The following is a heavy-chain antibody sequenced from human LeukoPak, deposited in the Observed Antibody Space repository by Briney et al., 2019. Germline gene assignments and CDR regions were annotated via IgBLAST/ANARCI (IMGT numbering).Heavy chain of an antibody. V-gene: IGHV3-7*01. Sequence: QPGGSLRLSCAASGFTFSSYWMSWVRQAPGKGLEWVANIKQDGSEKYYVDSVKGRFTISRDNAKNSLYLQMNSLRAEDTAVYYCARDYYDSSGSPSDYWGQGTPVTASS. CDR1: GFTFSSYW. J-gene: IGHJ4*02. D-gene: IGHD3-22*01. CDR2: IKQDGSEK. CDR3: ARDYYDSSGSPSDY.